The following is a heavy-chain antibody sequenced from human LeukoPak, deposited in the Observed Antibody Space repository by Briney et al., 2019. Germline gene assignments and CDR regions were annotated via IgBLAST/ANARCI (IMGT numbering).Heavy chain of an antibody. CDR2: INHSGST. V-gene: IGHV4-34*01. CDR3: ARGLRYYYGSGSYFMDV. Sequence: SETLSLTCAVYGGSFSGYYWSWIRQPPGKGLEWVGEINHSGSTNYNPSLKSRVTISVDTSKNQFSLKLSSVTAADTAVYYCARGLRYYYGSGSYFMDVWGRGTTVTVSS. CDR1: GGSFSGYY. D-gene: IGHD3-10*01. J-gene: IGHJ6*03.